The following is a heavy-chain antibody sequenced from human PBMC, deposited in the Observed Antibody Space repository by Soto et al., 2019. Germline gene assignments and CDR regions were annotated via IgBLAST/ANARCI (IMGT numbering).Heavy chain of an antibody. J-gene: IGHJ1*01. V-gene: IGHV3-23*01. Sequence: PGGSLRLSCAASGFTFSSYAMSWVRQAPGKGLEWVSAISGSGGSTYYADSVKGRFTISRDNSKNTLYLQMNSLRAEDTAVYYCAKAPPARTTVTTPGLVQHWGQGTLVTVSS. D-gene: IGHD4-17*01. CDR1: GFTFSSYA. CDR2: ISGSGGST. CDR3: AKAPPARTTVTTPGLVQH.